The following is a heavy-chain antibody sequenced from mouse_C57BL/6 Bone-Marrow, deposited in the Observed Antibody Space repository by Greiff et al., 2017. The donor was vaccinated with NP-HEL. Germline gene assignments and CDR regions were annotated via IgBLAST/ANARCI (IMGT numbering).Heavy chain of an antibody. CDR2: IRLKSDNYAT. Sequence: EVQLQESGGGLVQPGGSMKLSCVASGFTFSNYWMNWVRQSPEKGLEWVAQIRLKSDNYATHYAESVKGRFTISRDDSKSSVYLQMNNLRAEDTGIYYCTGSNWAYWGQGTTLTVSS. CDR1: GFTFSNYW. D-gene: IGHD4-1*01. J-gene: IGHJ2*01. CDR3: TGSNWAY. V-gene: IGHV6-3*01.